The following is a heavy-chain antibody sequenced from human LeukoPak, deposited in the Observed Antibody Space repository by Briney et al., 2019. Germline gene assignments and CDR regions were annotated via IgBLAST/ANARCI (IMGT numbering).Heavy chain of an antibody. CDR2: ISYDGSNK. CDR1: GFTFSSYG. V-gene: IGHV3-30*18. J-gene: IGHJ5*02. Sequence: PGGSLRLSCAASGFTFSSYGMHWVRQAPGKGLEWVAVISYDGSNKYYADSVKGRFTLSRDNSKNTLYLQMNSLRAEDTAVYYCAKDRSPADDYGDGVHENWFDPWGQGTLVTVSS. D-gene: IGHD4-17*01. CDR3: AKDRSPADDYGDGVHENWFDP.